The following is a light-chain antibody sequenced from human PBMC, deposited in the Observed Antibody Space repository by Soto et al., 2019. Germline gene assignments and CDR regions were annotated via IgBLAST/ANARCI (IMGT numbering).Light chain of an antibody. J-gene: IGLJ1*01. Sequence: SVLTQPASVSGSPGQSIPISCTGTSRDVGGYDYVSWYQQLPGKAPKLLIYDVNNRPSGVSHRFSGSKSGNTASLTISGLQAEDEADYYCSSYTGSSTFVFGTGTKVTVL. CDR1: SRDVGGYDY. CDR2: DVN. V-gene: IGLV2-14*01. CDR3: SSYTGSSTFV.